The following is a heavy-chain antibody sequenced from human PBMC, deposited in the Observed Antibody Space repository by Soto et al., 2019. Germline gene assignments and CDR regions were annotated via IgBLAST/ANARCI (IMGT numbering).Heavy chain of an antibody. V-gene: IGHV3-23*01. CDR1: GFSFSNYA. Sequence: EVQLLESGGGLVQPGGSLKLSCAASGFSFSNYAMSWVRQAPGKGLEWVSAISATGDNTYYTASVRGRFTIPRDNSKNTLFLQMTSLRAEDTALYYCAKRSLAGTYYLGTMDVWGQGTTVTVSS. J-gene: IGHJ6*02. D-gene: IGHD3-10*01. CDR3: AKRSLAGTYYLGTMDV. CDR2: ISATGDNT.